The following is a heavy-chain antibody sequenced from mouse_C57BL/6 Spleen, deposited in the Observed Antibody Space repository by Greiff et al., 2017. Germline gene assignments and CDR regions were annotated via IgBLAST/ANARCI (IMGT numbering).Heavy chain of an antibody. Sequence: EVQLQQSGPELVKPGASVKISCKASGYTFTDYYMNWVKQSHGKSLEWIGDINPNNGGTSYNQQFKGKATLTVDKSSSTAYMELRSLTSEDSAVHYCARSWGYDSWFAYWGQGTMVTVSA. V-gene: IGHV1-26*01. CDR3: ARSWGYDSWFAY. J-gene: IGHJ3*01. D-gene: IGHD2-2*01. CDR2: INPNNGGT. CDR1: GYTFTDYY.